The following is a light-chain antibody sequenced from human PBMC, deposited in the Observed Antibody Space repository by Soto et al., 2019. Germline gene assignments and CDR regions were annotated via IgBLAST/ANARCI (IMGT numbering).Light chain of an antibody. CDR1: RSDVGGYNH. CDR2: DVS. J-gene: IGLJ2*01. V-gene: IGLV2-14*03. CDR3: NSYTSSSTVL. Sequence: QSVLTQPASVSGSPGQSITISCTGTRSDVGGYNHVSWYQQHPGKAPKLMIYDVSNRPSGVSNRFSGSKSGNTASLTISGLQAEDEADYYCNSYTSSSTVLFGGGNKLTVL.